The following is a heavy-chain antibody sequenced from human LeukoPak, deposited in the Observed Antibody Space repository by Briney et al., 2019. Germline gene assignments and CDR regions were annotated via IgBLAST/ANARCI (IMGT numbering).Heavy chain of an antibody. J-gene: IGHJ4*02. CDR2: ITSSSSTM. CDR3: ATPLSIGGY. Sequence: GGSLRLSCAASGFIFSTTWMNWVRQAPGKGLEWVSYITSSSSTMYYADSVKGRFTISRDNAKNSLYLQMNSVRAEDTAVYYCATPLSIGGYWGQGTLVTVSS. V-gene: IGHV3-48*01. CDR1: GFIFSTTW. D-gene: IGHD3-10*01.